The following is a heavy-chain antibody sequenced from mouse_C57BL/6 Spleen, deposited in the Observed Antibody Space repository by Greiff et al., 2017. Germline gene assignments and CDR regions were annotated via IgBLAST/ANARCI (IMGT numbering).Heavy chain of an antibody. Sequence: VQLQQSGAELVRPGTSVKVSCKASGYAFTNYLLEWVKQRPGQGLEWIGVINPGSGGTNYNEKFKGKATLTADKSSSTAYMQLSSLTSEDSSVYFCARSGYDYDNFFDYWGQGTTLTVSS. V-gene: IGHV1-54*01. D-gene: IGHD2-4*01. CDR3: ARSGYDYDNFFDY. CDR2: INPGSGGT. J-gene: IGHJ2*01. CDR1: GYAFTNYL.